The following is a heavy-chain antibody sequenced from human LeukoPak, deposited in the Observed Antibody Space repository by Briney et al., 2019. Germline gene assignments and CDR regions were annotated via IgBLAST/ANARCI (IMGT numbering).Heavy chain of an antibody. D-gene: IGHD3-3*01. J-gene: IGHJ4*02. V-gene: IGHV3-30*18. CDR1: GFTFSSYG. Sequence: GGSLRLSCAASGFTFSSYGMHWVRQAPGKGLEWVGVISYDGSNKYYADSVKGRFTISRDNSKNTLYLQMNSLRAEDTAVYYCAKGDRNYDFWSGYYGHWGQGTLVTVSS. CDR3: AKGDRNYDFWSGYYGH. CDR2: ISYDGSNK.